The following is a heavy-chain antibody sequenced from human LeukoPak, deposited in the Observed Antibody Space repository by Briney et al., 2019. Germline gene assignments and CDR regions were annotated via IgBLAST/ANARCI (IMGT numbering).Heavy chain of an antibody. CDR2: MNLDGTET. CDR3: ARSLSSPVPNY. J-gene: IGHJ4*01. D-gene: IGHD3-10*02. Sequence: GGSLRLSCVASGFPFSVHWMNWVRQAPGKGLEWVANMNLDGTETYYVDSVKGRFTTSRDNAKNTLYLQLDSLRVEDTAVYYCARSLSSPVPNYWGQGTLVTVSS. CDR1: GFPFSVHW. V-gene: IGHV3-7*01.